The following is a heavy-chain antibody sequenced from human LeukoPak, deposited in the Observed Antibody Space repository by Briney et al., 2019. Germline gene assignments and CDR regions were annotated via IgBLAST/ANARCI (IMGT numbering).Heavy chain of an antibody. CDR3: ARGVYYDSSGSDTNFDY. D-gene: IGHD3-22*01. Sequence: SETLSLTCAVYGGSFSGYYWSWIRQPPGKGLEWIGSIYHSGSTYYNPSLKSRVTISVDTSKNQFSLKLSSVTAADTAVYYCARGVYYDSSGSDTNFDYWGQGTLVTVSS. V-gene: IGHV4-34*01. J-gene: IGHJ4*02. CDR1: GGSFSGYY. CDR2: IYHSGST.